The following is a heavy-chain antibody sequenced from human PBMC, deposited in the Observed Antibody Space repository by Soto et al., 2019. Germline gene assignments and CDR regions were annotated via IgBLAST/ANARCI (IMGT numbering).Heavy chain of an antibody. CDR2: IIPIFGTA. CDR3: ARAVRSGYCSGGSCSTPYYYYGMDV. CDR1: GGTFSTYS. V-gene: IGHV1-69*13. Sequence: SVEVSCKGSGGTFSTYSISWVLQAPGQGLECMGGIIPIFGTANYTQSFQGRVTITADESSSTAYMELSSLRFEDTAVYYCARAVRSGYCSGGSCSTPYYYYGMDVWGQGTTVTVSS. J-gene: IGHJ6*02. D-gene: IGHD2-15*01.